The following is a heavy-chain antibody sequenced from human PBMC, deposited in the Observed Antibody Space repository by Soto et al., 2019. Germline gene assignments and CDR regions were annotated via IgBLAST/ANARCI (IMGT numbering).Heavy chain of an antibody. V-gene: IGHV1-18*01. CDR3: ARSYYDFWSGSYTGGYWYFDL. Sequence: QVQLVQSGAEVKKPGASVKVSCKASGYTFTSYGISWVRQAPGQGLEWMGWISAYSGNTNYAQKLQGRVTMTTDTSTTTAYMELRSLRSDDTAVYYCARSYYDFWSGSYTGGYWYFDLWGRGTLVTVSS. CDR1: GYTFTSYG. D-gene: IGHD3-3*01. J-gene: IGHJ2*01. CDR2: ISAYSGNT.